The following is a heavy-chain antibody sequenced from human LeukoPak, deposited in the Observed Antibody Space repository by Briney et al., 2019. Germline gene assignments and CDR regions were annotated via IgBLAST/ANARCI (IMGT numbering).Heavy chain of an antibody. D-gene: IGHD3-10*01. V-gene: IGHV3-66*01. CDR2: IYSGDTT. CDR1: GFTVSTNY. Sequence: GGSLRLSCAASGFTVSTNYMSWVRQAPGKELEWVSVIYSGDTTFYADSVRGKFTISRDNSKNTLYLQMNSLRAEDTAVYYCASILRSSSGYYFDYWGQGTLVTVSS. J-gene: IGHJ4*02. CDR3: ASILRSSSGYYFDY.